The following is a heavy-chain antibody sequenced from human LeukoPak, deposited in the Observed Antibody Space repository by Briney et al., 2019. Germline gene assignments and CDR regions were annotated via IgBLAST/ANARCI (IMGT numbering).Heavy chain of an antibody. CDR1: GGSISSYY. D-gene: IGHD6-19*01. Sequence: PSETLSLTCTVSGGSISSYYWSWIRQPPGKGLEWIGYIYYSGSTYYNPSLKSRVTISVDTSKNQFSLKLSSVTAADTAVYYCAREPIAVAGTGYYFDYWGQGTLVTVSS. J-gene: IGHJ4*02. CDR2: IYYSGST. V-gene: IGHV4-59*12. CDR3: AREPIAVAGTGYYFDY.